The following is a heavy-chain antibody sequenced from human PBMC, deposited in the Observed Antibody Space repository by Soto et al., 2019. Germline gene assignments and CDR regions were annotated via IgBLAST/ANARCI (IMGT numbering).Heavy chain of an antibody. V-gene: IGHV1-18*01. CDR2: ISAYNGNT. Sequence: QVQLVQSGAEVKKPGASVKVSCKASGYTFTSYGISWVRQAPGQGLEWMGWISAYNGNTNYTQKLQGRVTMTTDTSTSTAYMELRSPRSDDTAVYYCARDSLYCSGGSCPSDYWGQGTLVTVSS. CDR3: ARDSLYCSGGSCPSDY. CDR1: GYTFTSYG. J-gene: IGHJ4*02. D-gene: IGHD2-15*01.